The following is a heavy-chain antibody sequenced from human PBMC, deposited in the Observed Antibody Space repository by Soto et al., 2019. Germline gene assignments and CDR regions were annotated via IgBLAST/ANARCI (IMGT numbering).Heavy chain of an antibody. V-gene: IGHV3-23*01. D-gene: IGHD2-2*01. Sequence: GGSLRLSCAASGFTFSSYAMSWDRQAPGKGLEWVSAISGSGGSTYYADSVKGRFTISRDNSKNTLYLQMNSLRAEDTAVYYCAKDKIRSSTSCYYYFDYWGQGTLVTVSS. CDR2: ISGSGGST. J-gene: IGHJ4*02. CDR3: AKDKIRSSTSCYYYFDY. CDR1: GFTFSSYA.